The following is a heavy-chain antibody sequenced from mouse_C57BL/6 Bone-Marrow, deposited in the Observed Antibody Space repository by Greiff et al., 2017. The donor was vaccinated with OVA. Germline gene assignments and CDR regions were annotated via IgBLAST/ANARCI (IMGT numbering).Heavy chain of an antibody. V-gene: IGHV8-8*01. CDR2: IWWDDDK. Sequence: QVQLKESGPGILQPSQTLSLTCSFSGFSLSTFGMGVGWIRQPSGKGLEWLAHIWWDDDKYYNPALKSRLTISKDTSKNQVFLKIANVDTADTATYYCARKGYYYGSSYEYFDVWGTGTTVTVSS. CDR3: ARKGYYYGSSYEYFDV. CDR1: GFSLSTFGMG. D-gene: IGHD1-1*01. J-gene: IGHJ1*03.